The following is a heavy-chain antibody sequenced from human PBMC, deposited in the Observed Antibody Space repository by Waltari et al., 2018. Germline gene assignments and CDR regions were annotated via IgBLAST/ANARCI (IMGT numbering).Heavy chain of an antibody. CDR1: GYTFSDYF. CDR3: AVWSGLLGFFDY. CDR2: GDPNSGGT. Sequence: QVQLVQSGAEVKKPGASVKVSCKASGYTFSDYFIHWVRQAPGQGLEWMGRGDPNSGGTIYAQTFQGMVTMTKEKSLNTVYMELTSLKSDDTAVYFCAVWSGLLGFFDYWGQGTLVTVSS. D-gene: IGHD3-3*01. V-gene: IGHV1-2*06. J-gene: IGHJ4*02.